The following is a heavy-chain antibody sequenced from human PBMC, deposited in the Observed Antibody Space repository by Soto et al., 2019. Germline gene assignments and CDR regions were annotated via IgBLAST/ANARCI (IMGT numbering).Heavy chain of an antibody. V-gene: IGHV4-4*07. CDR3: ARDLTMITFGGVIGYFDY. CDR1: GGSISSYY. Sequence: SETLSLTCTVSGGSISSYYWSWIRQPAGKGLEWIGRIYTSGSTNYNPSLKSRVTMSVDTSKNQFSLKLSSVTAADTAVYYCARDLTMITFGGVIGYFDYWGQGTLVTVYS. J-gene: IGHJ4*02. CDR2: IYTSGST. D-gene: IGHD3-16*02.